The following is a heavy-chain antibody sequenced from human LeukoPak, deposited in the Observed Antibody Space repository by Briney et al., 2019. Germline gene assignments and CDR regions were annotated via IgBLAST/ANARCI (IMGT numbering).Heavy chain of an antibody. J-gene: IGHJ4*02. D-gene: IGHD4-17*01. CDR3: TTPLTTVTTLPFDS. Sequence: GGSLRLSCAASGITFINAWMNWVRQAPGKGREWVGRIKSRSDGGTTDYATPVKGRFTISRDDPKATVYLQMDSLKIEDTAVYYCTTPLTTVTTLPFDSWGQGTLVTVSS. CDR1: GITFINAW. CDR2: IKSRSDGGTT. V-gene: IGHV3-15*01.